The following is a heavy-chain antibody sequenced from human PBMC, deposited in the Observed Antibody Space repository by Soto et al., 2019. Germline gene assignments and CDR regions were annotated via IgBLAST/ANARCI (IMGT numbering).Heavy chain of an antibody. CDR3: ARVAAPMGYAFDI. V-gene: IGHV4-34*01. CDR1: GGSFSGYY. J-gene: IGHJ3*02. CDR2: INHSGST. Sequence: SETLSLTCAVYGGSFSGYYWSWIRQPPGKGLEWIGEINHSGSTNYNPSLKSRVTIAVDTSKNQFSLKLSSVTTADTAVYYCARVAAPMGYAFDIWGQGTMVTVSS. D-gene: IGHD3-16*01.